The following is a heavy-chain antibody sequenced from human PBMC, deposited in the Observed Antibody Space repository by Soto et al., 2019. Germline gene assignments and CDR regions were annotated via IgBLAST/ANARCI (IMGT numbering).Heavy chain of an antibody. V-gene: IGHV4-34*01. CDR3: ARLRIVGATTVPNYYYYYMDV. Sequence: SETLSLTCAVYGGSFSGYYWSWIRQPPGKGLEWIGEINHSGSTNYNPSLKSRVTISVDTSKNQFSLKLSSVTAADTAVYYCARLRIVGATTVPNYYYYYMDVWGKGTTVTVSS. CDR2: INHSGST. D-gene: IGHD1-26*01. CDR1: GGSFSGYY. J-gene: IGHJ6*03.